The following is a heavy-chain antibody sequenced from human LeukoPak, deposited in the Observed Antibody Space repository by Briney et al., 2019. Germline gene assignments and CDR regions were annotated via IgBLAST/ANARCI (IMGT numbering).Heavy chain of an antibody. D-gene: IGHD4-17*01. J-gene: IGHJ2*01. V-gene: IGHV4-30-2*01. CDR2: IYHSGST. CDR3: ARASRRYGDYDWYFDL. Sequence: KPSETLSLTCAVSGGSISSGSYSWSWIRQPPGKGLEWIGYIYHSGSTYYNPSLKSRVTISVDRSKNQFSLKLSSVTAADTAVYYCARASRRYGDYDWYFDLWGRGTLVTVSS. CDR1: GGSISSGSYS.